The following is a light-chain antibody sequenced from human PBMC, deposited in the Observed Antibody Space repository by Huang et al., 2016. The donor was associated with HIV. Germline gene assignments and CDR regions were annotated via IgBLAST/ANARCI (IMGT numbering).Light chain of an antibody. CDR3: QQYGSAPVT. V-gene: IGKV3D-20*01. J-gene: IGKJ1*01. Sequence: EIVLTQSPVTLSSAPGKRVTLSCGASQSFSSDYLAGYQQKPGLAPRLLIYDASIRATGGPDRFSGGGSGRDFTLSISSLEPEDFAVYYCQQYGSAPVTFGHGTRLEI. CDR2: DAS. CDR1: QSFSSDY.